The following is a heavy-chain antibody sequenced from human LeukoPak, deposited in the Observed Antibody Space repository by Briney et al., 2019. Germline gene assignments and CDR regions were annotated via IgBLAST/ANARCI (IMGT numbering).Heavy chain of an antibody. CDR2: ISGSGGST. J-gene: IGHJ4*02. Sequence: GGSLRLSCAASGFTFSSYAMSWVRQAPGKGLEWDSAISGSGGSTYYADSVKGRFTISRDNSKNTLYLQMNSLRAEDTAVYYCCEFGRDFDYWGQGTLVTVSS. D-gene: IGHD3-10*01. CDR1: GFTFSSYA. V-gene: IGHV3-23*01. CDR3: CEFGRDFDY.